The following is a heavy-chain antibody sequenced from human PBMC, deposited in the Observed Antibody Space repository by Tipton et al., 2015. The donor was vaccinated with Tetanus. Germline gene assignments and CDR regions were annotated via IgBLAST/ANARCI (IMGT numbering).Heavy chain of an antibody. CDR1: GFIFSSYG. CDR3: AREADCGGGSCFSGDFDN. J-gene: IGHJ4*02. Sequence: SLRLSCAASGFIFSSYGIHWVRQAPGKGLEWVAVSWYGGTDKYYADSVKGRFTISRDNSKNTLYLQMNSLRAEDTAVYYCAREADCGGGSCFSGDFDNWGQGTQVTVSS. D-gene: IGHD2-15*01. CDR2: SWYGGTDK. V-gene: IGHV3-33*01.